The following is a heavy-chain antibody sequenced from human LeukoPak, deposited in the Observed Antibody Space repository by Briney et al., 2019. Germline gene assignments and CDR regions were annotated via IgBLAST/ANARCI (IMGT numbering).Heavy chain of an antibody. V-gene: IGHV4-31*03. D-gene: IGHD3-10*01. CDR2: IYYSGST. J-gene: IGHJ4*02. Sequence: SETLSLTCTVSGGSISSGGYYWSWIRQHPGKGLEWIGYIYYSGSTYYNPSLKSRVTISVDTSKNQFSLKLSSVTAADTAVYYCARGFHDYGSGSSFDYWGQGTLVTVSS. CDR1: GGSISSGGYY. CDR3: ARGFHDYGSGSSFDY.